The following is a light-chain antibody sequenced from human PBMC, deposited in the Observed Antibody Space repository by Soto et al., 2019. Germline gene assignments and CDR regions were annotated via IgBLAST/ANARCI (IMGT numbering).Light chain of an antibody. CDR1: QSVSSSY. V-gene: IGKV3-20*01. CDR3: QQYGSSSIT. CDR2: GAS. Sequence: EIGFTQSPGTLSLSPGERATLSCRASQSVSSSYLAWYQQKPGQAPRLLIYGASSRATGIPDRFSGSGSGTDFTLTISRLEPEDFAVYYCQQYGSSSITFGQGTRLEIK. J-gene: IGKJ5*01.